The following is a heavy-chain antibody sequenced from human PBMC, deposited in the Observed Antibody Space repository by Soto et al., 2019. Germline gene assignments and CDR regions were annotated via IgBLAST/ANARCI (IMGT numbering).Heavy chain of an antibody. V-gene: IGHV1-18*01. CDR1: GYTFSRSG. J-gene: IGHJ6*02. D-gene: IGHD3-16*01. Sequence: QVQLVQSGAEVKKPGASVKVSCKASGYTFSRSGISWVRQAPGQGLEWMGWINGYNGNTNYTQKMQGRITMTTSTPTSTAYMALRILRSDDTAVYYCARMGDVPYYYYGMDVWGQGTTVIVSS. CDR2: INGYNGNT. CDR3: ARMGDVPYYYYGMDV.